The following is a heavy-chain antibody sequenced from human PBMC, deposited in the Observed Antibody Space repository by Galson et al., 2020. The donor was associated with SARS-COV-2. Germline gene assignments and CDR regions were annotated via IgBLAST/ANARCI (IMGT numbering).Heavy chain of an antibody. CDR3: ARGRRGVVASAVLGLGAYYCYYYMDV. D-gene: IGHD3-10*01. J-gene: IGHJ6*03. Sequence: SETLSLTCAVSGGSFSDYSWTWIRQPPGKGLEWIGDLNSGGTTNYNPSPRSRVTVSVDSSTNQFPLNLRSVTAADTALYYCARGRRGVVASAVLGLGAYYCYYYMDVWGKGTTVTVSS. V-gene: IGHV4-34*01. CDR1: GGSFSDYS. CDR2: LNSGGTT.